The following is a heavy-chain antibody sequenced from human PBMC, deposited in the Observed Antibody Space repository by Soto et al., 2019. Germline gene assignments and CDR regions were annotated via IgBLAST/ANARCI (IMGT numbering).Heavy chain of an antibody. J-gene: IGHJ4*02. Sequence: VGSLRLSGAASGFTFNKYSMNWVRQAPGKGLEWVSSITSKTGDQYYADSVKGRFIISRDNTKNSLSLQVTSLRDEDTAVYYCARDLMPNDRGLGDLAYWGQGTLVTVSS. CDR3: ARDLMPNDRGLGDLAY. D-gene: IGHD3-22*01. CDR1: GFTFNKYS. V-gene: IGHV3-21*06. CDR2: ITSKTGDQ.